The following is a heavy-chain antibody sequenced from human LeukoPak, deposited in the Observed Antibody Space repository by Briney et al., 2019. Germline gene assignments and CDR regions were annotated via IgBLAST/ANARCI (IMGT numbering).Heavy chain of an antibody. J-gene: IGHJ6*02. Sequence: GGSLRLSCAASGFTFSSYSKNWVRQAPGKGLEWVSSISSSSSYIYYADSVKGRFTISRDNAKNSLYLQMNSLRAEDTAVYYCARVYRTGIREFYGMDVWGQGTTVTVSS. CDR2: ISSSSSYI. D-gene: IGHD2-2*01. CDR1: GFTFSSYS. V-gene: IGHV3-21*01. CDR3: ARVYRTGIREFYGMDV.